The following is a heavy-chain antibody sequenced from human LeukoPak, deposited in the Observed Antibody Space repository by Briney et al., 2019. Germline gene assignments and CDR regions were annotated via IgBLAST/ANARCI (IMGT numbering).Heavy chain of an antibody. CDR3: AIDSSSPFDY. D-gene: IGHD6-6*01. CDR1: GYTFTSYD. J-gene: IGHJ4*02. CDR2: MNPNSGNT. V-gene: IGHV1-8*01. Sequence: ASVKVSCKASGYTFTSYDINWVLQATGPGLGWMGWMNPNSGNTGYALKLQGRVTVTRNTSISKAYVALGSVRSEDPAVYYCAIDSSSPFDYWGQGTLVTVSS.